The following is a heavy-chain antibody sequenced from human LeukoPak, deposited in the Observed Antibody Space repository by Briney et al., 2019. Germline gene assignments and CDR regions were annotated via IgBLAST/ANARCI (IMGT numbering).Heavy chain of an antibody. CDR1: GYSISSGYY. CDR3: ARGLSGFRGQYFDY. D-gene: IGHD5-12*01. Sequence: PSETLSLTCTVSGYSISSGYYWGWIRQPPGKGLEWIGSIYHSGSTYYNPSLKSRVTISVDTSKNQFSLKLSSVTAADTAVYYCARGLSGFRGQYFDYWGQGTLVTVSS. V-gene: IGHV4-38-2*02. CDR2: IYHSGST. J-gene: IGHJ4*02.